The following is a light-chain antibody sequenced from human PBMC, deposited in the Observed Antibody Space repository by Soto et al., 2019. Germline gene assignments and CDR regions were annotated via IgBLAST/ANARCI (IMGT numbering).Light chain of an antibody. CDR1: SSDVGGYNY. V-gene: IGLV2-8*01. J-gene: IGLJ2*01. CDR2: EVS. Sequence: QSAPTQPPSASGSPGQSATISCTGTSSDVGGYNYVSWYQQYPGKAPKLMIYEVSKRPSGVPDRFSGSKSGNTASLTVSGLQAEDEADYYCSSYAGSSTWVFGGGTKPTVL. CDR3: SSYAGSSTWV.